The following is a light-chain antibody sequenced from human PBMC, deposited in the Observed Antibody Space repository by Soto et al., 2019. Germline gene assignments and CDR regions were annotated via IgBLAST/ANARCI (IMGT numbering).Light chain of an antibody. Sequence: DIQMTQSPSTLSASVGDRVTITCRASQSINSWLAWYQQKPGKAPKLLIYKASSLESGVPSRFSGSGSGTEFTFTISSLQPDDFATYYCQKYSTDRWAFGHGTKVEIK. CDR2: KAS. J-gene: IGKJ1*01. V-gene: IGKV1-5*03. CDR1: QSINSW. CDR3: QKYSTDRWA.